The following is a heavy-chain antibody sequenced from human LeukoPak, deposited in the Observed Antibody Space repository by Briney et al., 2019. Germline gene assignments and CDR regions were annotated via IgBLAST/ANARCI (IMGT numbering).Heavy chain of an antibody. J-gene: IGHJ4*02. D-gene: IGHD6-13*01. CDR2: ISGNGRTT. CDR1: GFTFSSYA. Sequence: GGSLRPSCAASGFTFSSYAMSWVRQAPGKGLEWVSAISGNGRTTYYAESVKGRSTISRDNSKNTLYLQMNSLRAEDTAVYYCAKEGYSSSWNADFDYWGQGTLVTVSS. V-gene: IGHV3-23*01. CDR3: AKEGYSSSWNADFDY.